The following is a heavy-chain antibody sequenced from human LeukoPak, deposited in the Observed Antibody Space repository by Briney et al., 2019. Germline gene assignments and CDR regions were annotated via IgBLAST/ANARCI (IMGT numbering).Heavy chain of an antibody. Sequence: GASVKVSCKAPGYTFTGYNIHWVRQAPGQGLEWMGWINPNSGGTNYAQKFQGRVTMTRDTSISTAYMELSRLRSDDTAVYYCARDSMTMYYFDYWGQGTLVTVSS. V-gene: IGHV1-2*02. D-gene: IGHD2-21*01. CDR3: ARDSMTMYYFDY. J-gene: IGHJ4*02. CDR1: GYTFTGYN. CDR2: INPNSGGT.